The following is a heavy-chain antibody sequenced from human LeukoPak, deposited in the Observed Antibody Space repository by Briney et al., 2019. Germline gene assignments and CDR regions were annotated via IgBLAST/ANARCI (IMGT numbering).Heavy chain of an antibody. D-gene: IGHD3-22*01. V-gene: IGHV3-74*01. CDR3: ARNYHDSRGYYHFDS. J-gene: IGHJ4*02. CDR2: INSEGSST. Sequence: PGGSLRLSCAASGFTFRSYWMNWVRQGPGKGLAWVSRINSEGSSTSYADSVKGRFFISRDNSKNTVYLEMNYLRADDTALSYCARNYHDSRGYYHFDSWGQGTLVTVSS. CDR1: GFTFRSYW.